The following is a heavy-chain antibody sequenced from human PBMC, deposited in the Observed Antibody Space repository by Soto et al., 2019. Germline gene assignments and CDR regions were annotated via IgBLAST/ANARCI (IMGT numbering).Heavy chain of an antibody. CDR1: GFTFSSSG. CDR3: ADGRGYCSGTSCYPLY. D-gene: IGHD2-15*01. Sequence: PGGSLRLSCAASGFTFSSSGMHWVRQAPGKGLEWAAVISYDGSNKYSADSVKGRFTVSRDNSKNTLYLQMNSLRAEDTAVYYCADGRGYCSGTSCYPLYWGQGTLVTVSS. CDR2: ISYDGSNK. V-gene: IGHV3-30*03. J-gene: IGHJ4*02.